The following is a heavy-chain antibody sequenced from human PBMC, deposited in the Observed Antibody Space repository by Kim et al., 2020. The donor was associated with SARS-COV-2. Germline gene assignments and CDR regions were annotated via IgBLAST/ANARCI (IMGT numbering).Heavy chain of an antibody. J-gene: IGHJ5*02. CDR3: ARQGRWIQLWTSGGWFDP. D-gene: IGHD5-18*01. V-gene: IGHV4-39*01. Sequence: SETLSLTCTVSGGSISSSSYYWGWIRQPPGKGLEWIGSIYYSGSTYYNPSLKSRVTISVDTSKNQFSLKLSSVTAADTAVYYCARQGRWIQLWTSGGWFDPWGQGALVTVSS. CDR1: GGSISSSSYY. CDR2: IYYSGST.